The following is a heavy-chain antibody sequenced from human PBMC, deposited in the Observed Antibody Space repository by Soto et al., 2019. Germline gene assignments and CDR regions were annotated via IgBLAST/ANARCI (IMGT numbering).Heavy chain of an antibody. J-gene: IGHJ2*01. D-gene: IGHD7-27*01. CDR2: IYHSGST. V-gene: IGHV4-4*02. Sequence: SETLSLTCAVSGGSISSSNWWSWVRQPPGKGLEWIGEIYHSGSTNYNPSLKSRVTISVDKSKNQFSLKLSSVTAADTAVYYCARDWETGEGWYFDLWGRGTLVTVSS. CDR3: ARDWETGEGWYFDL. CDR1: GGSISSSNW.